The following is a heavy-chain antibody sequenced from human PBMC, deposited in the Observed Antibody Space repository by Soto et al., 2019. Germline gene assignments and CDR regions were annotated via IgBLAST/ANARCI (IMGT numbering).Heavy chain of an antibody. CDR2: ISYDGTNK. D-gene: IGHD3-3*01. CDR1: GFTFSDYG. CDR3: AKDVLRFLEWLLYQTYSWFDP. J-gene: IGHJ5*02. V-gene: IGHV3-30*18. Sequence: QAQLVESGGGEVQPGRSLRLSCAASGFTFSDYGMHWVRQAPGKGLEWVAVISYDGTNKYYADSVKGRFTISRDNSKNTLYLQMNSLRAEDTAVYYCAKDVLRFLEWLLYQTYSWFDPWGQGTLVTVSS.